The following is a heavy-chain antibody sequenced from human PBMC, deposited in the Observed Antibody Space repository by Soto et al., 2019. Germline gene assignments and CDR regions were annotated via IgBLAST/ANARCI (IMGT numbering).Heavy chain of an antibody. CDR2: INPSGGST. Sequence: ASVKVSCKASGYTFTSYYMHWVRQAPGQGLKWMGIINPSGGSTSYAQKFQGRVTMTRDTSTSTVYMELSSLRSEDTAVYYCASWGCSGGSCYPSGVYYYYYGMDVWGPGTMVTVSS. CDR3: ASWGCSGGSCYPSGVYYYYYGMDV. CDR1: GYTFTSYY. V-gene: IGHV1-46*01. J-gene: IGHJ6*02. D-gene: IGHD2-15*01.